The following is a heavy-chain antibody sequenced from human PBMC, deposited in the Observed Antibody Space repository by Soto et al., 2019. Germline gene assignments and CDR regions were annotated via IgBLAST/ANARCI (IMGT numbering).Heavy chain of an antibody. CDR2: ISASNGNT. V-gene: IGHV1-18*01. D-gene: IGHD2-2*01. Sequence: APVKVSCKASGYTFTSYGISWVRQAPGQGLEWMGWISASNGNTNYAQKLQGRVTMTTDTSASTAYIELRGLRSDDTAVYYCNQCGVVPAATALDFWAQGTLVTVAS. CDR3: NQCGVVPAATALDF. J-gene: IGHJ4*02. CDR1: GYTFTSYG.